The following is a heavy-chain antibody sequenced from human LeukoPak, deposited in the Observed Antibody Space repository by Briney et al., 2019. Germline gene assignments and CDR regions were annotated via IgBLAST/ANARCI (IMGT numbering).Heavy chain of an antibody. CDR2: IYTSGST. V-gene: IGHV4-61*02. D-gene: IGHD5-18*01. CDR3: ARVRGYSYGPGPYYYMDV. J-gene: IGHJ6*03. Sequence: SETLSLTCTVSGGSISSGSYYWSWIRQPAGKGLEWIGRIYTSGSTNYNPSLKSRVTISVDTSKNQFSLKLSSVTAADTAVYYCARVRGYSYGPGPYYYMDVWGKGTTVTISS. CDR1: GGSISSGSYY.